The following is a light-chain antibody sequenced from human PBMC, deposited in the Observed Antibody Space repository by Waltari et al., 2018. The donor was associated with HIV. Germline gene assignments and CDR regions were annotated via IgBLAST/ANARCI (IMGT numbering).Light chain of an antibody. CDR1: SSNIGNNA. Sequence: QSVLTQPPSVSAAPGQRVTISCSGSSSNIGNNAVSWFQQLPGTAPKLLIVENNNRPSGIPDRVSGSKSGTSATLGITGLQTGDEADYYCGTWDSSLSAGVFGGGTKLTVL. J-gene: IGLJ3*02. CDR2: ENN. CDR3: GTWDSSLSAGV. V-gene: IGLV1-51*01.